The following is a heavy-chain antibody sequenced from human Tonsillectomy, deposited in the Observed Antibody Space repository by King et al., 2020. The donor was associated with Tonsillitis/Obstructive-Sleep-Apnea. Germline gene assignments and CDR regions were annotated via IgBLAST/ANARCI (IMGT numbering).Heavy chain of an antibody. Sequence: VQLQQWGAGLLKPSETLSLTCAVYGGSFSGYYWSWIRQPPGKGLEWMGEINHSGSTNYNPSLKSRVTISVDTSKNQFSLKLSTVTAADTAVYYCARGPYCSSTSCSGGWFDPWGQGTLVTVSS. D-gene: IGHD2-2*01. CDR3: ARGPYCSSTSCSGGWFDP. V-gene: IGHV4-34*01. CDR1: GGSFSGYY. J-gene: IGHJ5*02. CDR2: INHSGST.